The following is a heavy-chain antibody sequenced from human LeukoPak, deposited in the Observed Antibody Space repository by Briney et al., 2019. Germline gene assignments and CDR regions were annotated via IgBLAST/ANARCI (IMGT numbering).Heavy chain of an antibody. CDR1: GGSFSGYY. CDR3: ARHPGIAVALTPMSAFDI. D-gene: IGHD6-19*01. V-gene: IGHV4-34*01. Sequence: KPSETLSLTCAVYGGSFSGYYWSWIRQPPGKGLEWIGEINHSGSTNYNPSLKSRVTISVDTSKNQFSLKLSSVTAADTAVYYCARHPGIAVALTPMSAFDIWGQGTMVTVSS. J-gene: IGHJ3*02. CDR2: INHSGST.